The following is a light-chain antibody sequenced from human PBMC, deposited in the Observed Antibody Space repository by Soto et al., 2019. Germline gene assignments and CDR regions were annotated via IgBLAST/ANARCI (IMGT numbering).Light chain of an antibody. CDR1: QSVSTY. J-gene: IGKJ5*01. CDR2: DAS. CDR3: QQRSHWHPWIT. V-gene: IGKV3-11*01. Sequence: EIVLTQSPATLSLSPGERATLSCRASQSVSTYLAWYQQKPGQAPRLLIYDASNRATGIPARFSCSGTGTDFTLTLSSLEPEDFDVYYCQQRSHWHPWITFGQGTRLEIK.